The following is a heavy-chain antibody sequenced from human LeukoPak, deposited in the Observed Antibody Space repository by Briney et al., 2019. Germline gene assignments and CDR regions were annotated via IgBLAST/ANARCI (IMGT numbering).Heavy chain of an antibody. CDR2: ISYDGSNK. CDR1: GFTFSSYA. J-gene: IGHJ4*02. V-gene: IGHV3-30-3*01. Sequence: GRSLRLSCAASGFTFSSYAMHWVRQAPGKGLEWVAVISYDGSNKYYADSVKGRFTISRDNSKNTLYLQMNSLRAEDTAVYYCASIITMIVVVPNWGQGTLVTVSS. D-gene: IGHD3-22*01. CDR3: ASIITMIVVVPN.